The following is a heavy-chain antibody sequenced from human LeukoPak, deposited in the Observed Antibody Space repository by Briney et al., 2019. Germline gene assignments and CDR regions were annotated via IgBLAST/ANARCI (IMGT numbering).Heavy chain of an antibody. CDR2: ISGSGGRT. D-gene: IGHD6-13*01. CDR1: RLTFSDYA. J-gene: IGHJ4*02. Sequence: GGSLRLSCAASRLTFSDYAMTWVRQAPGKGLQWVSTISGSGGRTYYTDSVKGRSTVSRDNSKNTLYLQMKSLRVEDAAVYYCAKDRRAAAGPPYYFDNWGQGTLVTVSS. CDR3: AKDRRAAAGPPYYFDN. V-gene: IGHV3-23*01.